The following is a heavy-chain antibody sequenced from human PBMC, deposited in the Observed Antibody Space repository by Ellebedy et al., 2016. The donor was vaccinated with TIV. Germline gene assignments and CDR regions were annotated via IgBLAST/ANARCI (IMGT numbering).Heavy chain of an antibody. D-gene: IGHD1-14*01. J-gene: IGHJ4*02. CDR1: GDSITTSGYH. CDR3: ARPSHGGIIHY. CDR2: IYSSGST. Sequence: MPSETLSLTCTVSGDSITTSGYHWGWVRQPPGKGLEWIGSIYSSGSTYYNPSLRSRVNISVDTSKSQFSLRLNSVTAADTAVYFCARPSHGGIIHYWGQGSLVTVSS. V-gene: IGHV4-39*01.